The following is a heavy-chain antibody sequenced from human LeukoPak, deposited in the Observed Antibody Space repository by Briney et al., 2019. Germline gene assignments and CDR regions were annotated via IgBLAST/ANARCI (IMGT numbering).Heavy chain of an antibody. V-gene: IGHV4-59*08. CDR3: AKINCYSSRWFWAFFFDI. D-gene: IGHD2/OR15-2a*01. J-gene: IGHJ3*02. CDR1: GGSLTGYS. CDR2: IYDFGSP. Sequence: WYAPSLTCTISGGSLTGYSGSLSRQCPGKKLERIAYIYDFGSPNYNPSLKSRATISLDTSKNQFSLKLSSVTAADTAVYYCAKINCYSSRWFWAFFFDIWGHWTMVNVS.